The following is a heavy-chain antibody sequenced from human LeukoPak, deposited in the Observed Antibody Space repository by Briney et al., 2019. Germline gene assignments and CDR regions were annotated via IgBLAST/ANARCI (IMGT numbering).Heavy chain of an antibody. V-gene: IGHV3-30-3*01. D-gene: IGHD2-15*01. Sequence: PGGSPGLSCAASGFTFSSYAMHWVRQAPGKGLDWAAVISSDGNTQYYADSVKGRFTISRDNSNNTLYLQMNSLRADDTAVYYCAREVVPQDNWFDPWGQGTLVTVSS. J-gene: IGHJ5*02. CDR2: ISSDGNTQ. CDR3: AREVVPQDNWFDP. CDR1: GFTFSSYA.